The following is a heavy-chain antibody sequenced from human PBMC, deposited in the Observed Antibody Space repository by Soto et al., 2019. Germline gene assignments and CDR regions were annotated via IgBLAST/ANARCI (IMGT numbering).Heavy chain of an antibody. CDR1: GFTFNGAW. CDR3: SADLPDWGAYAFDY. V-gene: IGHV3-15*07. Sequence: EVQLVESGGGLVEPGGSLRLSCAASGFTFNGAWMNWVRQGQGKGLEWGGRVKSKVDGETIDYAAPVKERFTISRDDSRNIVYLQMNSLSTKDTAMYYCSADLPDWGAYAFDYWGQGALVTVSS. J-gene: IGHJ4*02. CDR2: VKSKVDGETI. D-gene: IGHD3-16*01.